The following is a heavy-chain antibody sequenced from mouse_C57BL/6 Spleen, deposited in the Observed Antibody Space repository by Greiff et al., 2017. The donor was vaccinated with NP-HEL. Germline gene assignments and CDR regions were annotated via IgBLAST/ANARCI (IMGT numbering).Heavy chain of an antibody. D-gene: IGHD2-5*01. CDR3: ARKGYSKGDAMDY. CDR1: GYAFSSSW. J-gene: IGHJ4*01. V-gene: IGHV1-82*01. CDR2: IYPGDGDT. Sequence: QVQLQQSGPELVKPGASVKISCKASGYAFSSSWMNWVKQRPGKGLEWIGRIYPGDGDTNYNGKFKGKATLTADKSSSTAYMQLSSLTSEDSAVYCCARKGYSKGDAMDYWGQGTSVTVSS.